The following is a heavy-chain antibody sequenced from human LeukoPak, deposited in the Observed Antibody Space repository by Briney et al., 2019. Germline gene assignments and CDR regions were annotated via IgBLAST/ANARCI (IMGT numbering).Heavy chain of an antibody. CDR1: GFTFSYFY. V-gene: IGHV3-11*04. CDR3: ARSVVAATETFDY. J-gene: IGHJ4*02. Sequence: GSLRLSCAASGFTFSYFYMSWIRQAPGKGLEWVSYISSSGSTIFYADSVKGRFTISGDNAKNSLYLQMNSLRAEDTAVYYCARSVVAATETFDYWGQGTLVTVSS. D-gene: IGHD2-15*01. CDR2: ISSSGSTI.